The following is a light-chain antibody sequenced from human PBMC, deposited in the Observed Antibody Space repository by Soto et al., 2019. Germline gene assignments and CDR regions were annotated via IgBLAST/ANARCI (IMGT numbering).Light chain of an antibody. V-gene: IGKV3-11*01. CDR2: DAS. CDR3: QQRSNWPPA. Sequence: EILLTQSPATLSLSPGEKATLSCRASQRVSSYLAWYQQKPGQAPRLLIYDASNRATGIPARFSGSGSGTDFTLTISSLEPEDFAVYYCQQRSNWPPAFGQGTKLEIK. CDR1: QRVSSY. J-gene: IGKJ2*01.